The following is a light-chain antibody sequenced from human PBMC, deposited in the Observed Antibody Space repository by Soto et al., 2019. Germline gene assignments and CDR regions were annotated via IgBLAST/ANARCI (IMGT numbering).Light chain of an antibody. J-gene: IGLJ1*01. V-gene: IGLV2-14*01. CDR2: EVS. CDR1: SSDVGGYNY. CDR3: CSYTSSSTLYV. Sequence: QSVLTQPASVSGSPGQSITISCTGTSSDVGGYNYVSWYQQHPGKAPKLMIYEVSNRPSGVSNRFSGSKSSNTASLTISGLQAEDEADYYCCSYTSSSTLYVFGTGTKLTVL.